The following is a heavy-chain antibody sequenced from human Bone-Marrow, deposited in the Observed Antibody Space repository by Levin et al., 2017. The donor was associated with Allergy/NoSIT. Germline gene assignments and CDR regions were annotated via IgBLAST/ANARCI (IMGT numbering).Heavy chain of an antibody. Sequence: GESLKISCKASGYTFTSQGISWVRQAPGQGLEWMGWISAHNGNTNYAQKLQDRVTMTTDTSTSTAYMELRSLRSDDTAVYYCARDYGSGKIYYFDYWGQGTLVTVSS. CDR3: ARDYGSGKIYYFDY. D-gene: IGHD3-10*01. CDR2: ISAHNGNT. J-gene: IGHJ4*02. V-gene: IGHV1-18*01. CDR1: GYTFTSQG.